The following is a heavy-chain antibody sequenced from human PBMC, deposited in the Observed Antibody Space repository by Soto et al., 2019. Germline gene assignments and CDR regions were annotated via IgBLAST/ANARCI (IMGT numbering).Heavy chain of an antibody. Sequence: GGSLRLSCAASGFTFSSYAMSWVRQAPGKGLEWVSAISGSGGSTYYADSVKGRFTISRDNSKNTLYLQMNSLRAEDTAVYYCAKDRVYYYGSGSYFDYWGQGTLVTVSS. V-gene: IGHV3-23*01. CDR2: ISGSGGST. CDR1: GFTFSSYA. CDR3: AKDRVYYYGSGSYFDY. J-gene: IGHJ4*02. D-gene: IGHD3-10*01.